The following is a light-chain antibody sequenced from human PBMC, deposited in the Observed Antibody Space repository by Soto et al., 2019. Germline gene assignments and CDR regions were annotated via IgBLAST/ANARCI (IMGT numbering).Light chain of an antibody. J-gene: IGLJ1*01. CDR2: RNN. CDR1: SSNIGSNY. Sequence: QSVLTQPPSASVTPGQRVTISCSGSSSNIGSNYVYWYQQLPGTAPKLLIYRNNQRPSGVPDRFSGSKSGTSASLAISGLRSEDEADYYCAAWDDSLSGSGGFGTGTKVTVL. CDR3: AAWDDSLSGSGG. V-gene: IGLV1-47*01.